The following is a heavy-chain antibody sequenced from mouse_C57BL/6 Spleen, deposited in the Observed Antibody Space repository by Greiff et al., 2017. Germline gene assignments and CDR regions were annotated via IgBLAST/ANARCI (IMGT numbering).Heavy chain of an antibody. CDR1: GYAFSSSW. V-gene: IGHV1-82*01. D-gene: IGHD1-1*01. J-gene: IGHJ4*01. CDR2: IYPGDGDT. Sequence: VMLQQSGPELVKPGASVKISCKASGYAFSSSWMNWVKQRPGKGLEWIGRIYPGDGDTNYNGKFKGKATLTADKSSSTAYMQLSSLTSEDSAVYFCARGITTVVATRDYYAMDYWGQGTSVTVSS. CDR3: ARGITTVVATRDYYAMDY.